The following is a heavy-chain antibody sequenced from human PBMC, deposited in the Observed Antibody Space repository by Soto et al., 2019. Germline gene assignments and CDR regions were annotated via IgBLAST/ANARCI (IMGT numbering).Heavy chain of an antibody. CDR2: IYYSGST. V-gene: IGHV4-59*01. J-gene: IGHJ4*02. CDR3: ASIRYYFDY. D-gene: IGHD3-3*02. Sequence: SETLSLTCTVSGGSISSYYWSWIRQPPGKGLEWIGYIYYSGSTNYNPSLKSRVTISVDTSKNQFSLKLSSVTAEDTAVYYCASIRYYFDYWGQGTLVTVSS. CDR1: GGSISSYY.